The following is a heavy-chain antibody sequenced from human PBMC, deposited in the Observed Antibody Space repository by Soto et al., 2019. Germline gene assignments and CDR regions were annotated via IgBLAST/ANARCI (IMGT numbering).Heavy chain of an antibody. CDR3: ARAEIAAEFDY. Sequence: SVKVSCKASGDTFSSDSINWVRQAPGQGLEWMGGIIPFIGTTNYAQRLQDRVRITADESTSTAYMELSSLRFDDTAVYYCARAEIAAEFDYWGQGTLVTVSS. J-gene: IGHJ4*02. CDR1: GDTFSSDS. V-gene: IGHV1-69*13. D-gene: IGHD2-15*01. CDR2: IIPFIGTT.